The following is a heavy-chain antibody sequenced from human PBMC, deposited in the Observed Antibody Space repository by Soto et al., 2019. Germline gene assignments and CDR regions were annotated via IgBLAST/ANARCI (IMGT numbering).Heavy chain of an antibody. Sequence: GGSLTLSCAASGFTFSSYAMSWVRQAPGKGLERVSAISGSGGSTYYADSGKGRFPISRDNSKNPLYLQMNSLRAEDTAVYYCAKDQGITLIVVVTCPFDYWGQGTLVTVSS. J-gene: IGHJ4*02. CDR1: GFTFSSYA. CDR2: ISGSGGST. V-gene: IGHV3-23*01. CDR3: AKDQGITLIVVVTCPFDY. D-gene: IGHD3-22*01.